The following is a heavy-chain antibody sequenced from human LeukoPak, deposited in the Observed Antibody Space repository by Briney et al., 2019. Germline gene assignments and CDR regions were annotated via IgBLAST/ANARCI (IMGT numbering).Heavy chain of an antibody. CDR1: GFTFSRYG. CDR2: ISYDGSSK. CDR3: AKDLVYCSGGSCYSSGGFDH. D-gene: IGHD2-15*01. Sequence: GGSLRLSCAASGFTFSRYGMHWVRQAPGQGLQWVAVISYDGSSKYYADSVKGRFTISRDNSENTLYLQMNSLRPEDTAVYYCAKDLVYCSGGSCYSSGGFDHWGQGTLVTVSS. V-gene: IGHV3-30*18. J-gene: IGHJ4*02.